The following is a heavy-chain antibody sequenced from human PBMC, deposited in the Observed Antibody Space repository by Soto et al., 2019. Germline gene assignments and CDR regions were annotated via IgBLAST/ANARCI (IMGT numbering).Heavy chain of an antibody. CDR1: GFSLSTSGVG. CDR2: IYWDDDK. J-gene: IGHJ4*02. V-gene: IGHV2-5*02. Sequence: QITLKESGPTLVKPTQTLTLTCTFSGFSLSTSGVGVGWIRQPPGKALEWLALIYWDDDKSYSPSLKSRITITKDTSKNQVVLTMTNMEPVDTATYYCVHTMAPRMIDYCGQVTLVTVSS. CDR3: VHTMAPRMIDY.